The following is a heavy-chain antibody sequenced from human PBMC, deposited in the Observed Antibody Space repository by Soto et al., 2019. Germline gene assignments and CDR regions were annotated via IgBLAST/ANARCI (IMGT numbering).Heavy chain of an antibody. J-gene: IGHJ6*02. Sequence: PSETLSLTCTVSGGSISSSSYYWGWIRQPPXKGLEWIGSIYYSGSTYYNPSLKSRVTISVDTSKNQFSLKLSSVTAADTAVYYCARRVTMVRGVTYYYYYGMDVWGQGTTVTVSS. CDR3: ARRVTMVRGVTYYYYYGMDV. CDR2: IYYSGST. CDR1: GGSISSSSYY. D-gene: IGHD3-10*01. V-gene: IGHV4-39*01.